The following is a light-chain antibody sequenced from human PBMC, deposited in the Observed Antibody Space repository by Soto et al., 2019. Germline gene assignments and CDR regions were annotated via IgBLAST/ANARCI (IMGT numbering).Light chain of an antibody. J-gene: IGKJ3*01. CDR2: GAS. CDR3: QQYTTSPFT. Sequence: IVLTQSPGTLSLSPGERATLSCRASQSVGSGYLAWYQQKPGQAPRLLIYGASIRATGIPDRFTGSGSGTHFTLTISSLEPEDFALYYCQQYTTSPFTFGPGTKVDVK. V-gene: IGKV3-20*01. CDR1: QSVGSGY.